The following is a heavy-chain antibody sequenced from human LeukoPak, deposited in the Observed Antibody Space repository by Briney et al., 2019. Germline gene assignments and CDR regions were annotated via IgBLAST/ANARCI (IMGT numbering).Heavy chain of an antibody. Sequence: GVSLRLSCSASGFTFSDYVMYWVRQARGKGLEYVSAISSNGGTTYYADSVKGRFTISRDNSKNTLYLQMRSLRAEDTAVYYCVNNYGSGSRYFDYWGQGTLVTVSS. J-gene: IGHJ4*02. V-gene: IGHV3-64D*09. CDR1: GFTFSDYV. D-gene: IGHD3-10*01. CDR2: ISSNGGTT. CDR3: VNNYGSGSRYFDY.